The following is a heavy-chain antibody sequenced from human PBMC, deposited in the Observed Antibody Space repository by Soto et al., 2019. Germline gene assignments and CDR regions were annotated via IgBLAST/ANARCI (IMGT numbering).Heavy chain of an antibody. CDR3: ARRDYYYYYGMDV. J-gene: IGHJ6*02. Sequence: ALKVSWESSLYRFTSYWSSLVLKPPGKGLEWMGIIYPGDSDTRYSPSFQGQVTISADKSISTAYLQWSSLKASDTAMYYCARRDYYYYYGMDVWGQGTTVTVSS. CDR2: IYPGDSDT. V-gene: IGHV5-51*01. CDR1: LYRFTSYW.